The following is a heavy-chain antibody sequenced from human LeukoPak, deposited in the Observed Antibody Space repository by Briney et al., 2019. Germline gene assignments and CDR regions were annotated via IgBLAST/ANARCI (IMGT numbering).Heavy chain of an antibody. Sequence: PGGSLRLSCAVSEFRVSSNYMNWVRQTPGKGLEWVSVIYSGGATYYADSVRGRFTISSDNSKNMVSLQMTSLGAEDTAVYYCARGRFSGPDDYWGQGTLVTLSS. V-gene: IGHV3-53*01. CDR1: EFRVSSNY. J-gene: IGHJ4*02. D-gene: IGHD6-19*01. CDR2: IYSGGAT. CDR3: ARGRFSGPDDY.